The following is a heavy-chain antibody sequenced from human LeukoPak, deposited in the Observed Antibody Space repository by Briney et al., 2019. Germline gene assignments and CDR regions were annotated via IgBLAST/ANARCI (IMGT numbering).Heavy chain of an antibody. CDR3: ARGHWGILTGYYNY. J-gene: IGHJ4*02. D-gene: IGHD3-9*01. V-gene: IGHV4-34*01. CDR2: INHSGST. CDR1: GESFSGYY. Sequence: PSETLSLTCAVYGESFSGYYWSWIRQPPGKGLEWIGEINHSGSTNYNPSLKSRVTISVDTSKNQFSLKLSSVTAADTAVYYCARGHWGILTGYYNYWGQGTLVTVSS.